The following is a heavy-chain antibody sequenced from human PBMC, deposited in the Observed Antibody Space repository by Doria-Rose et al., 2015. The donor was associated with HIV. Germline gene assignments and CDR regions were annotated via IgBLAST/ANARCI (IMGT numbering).Heavy chain of an antibody. D-gene: IGHD6-13*01. CDR3: ARIKSSRWYHKYYFDF. J-gene: IGHJ4*02. Sequence: QVTLKESGPVLVKHTETLTLTCTASGVSLSSPGMGVSWIRQPPGKALEWLANIFSDDERFYNTSLKSRLTISRGTSKSQVVLTMTDMDPVDTATYYCARIKSSRWYHKYYFDFWGQGTLVIVSA. V-gene: IGHV2-26*01. CDR1: GVSLSSPGMG. CDR2: IFSDDER.